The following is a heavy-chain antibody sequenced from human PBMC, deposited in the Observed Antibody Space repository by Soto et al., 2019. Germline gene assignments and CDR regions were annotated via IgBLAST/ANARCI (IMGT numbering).Heavy chain of an antibody. CDR1: GFTFSSYG. J-gene: IGHJ3*02. CDR3: AKGGRSGHDAFDI. Sequence: PGGSLRLSCSASGFTFSSYGMHWGRQAPGKGLEWVAVISYDGSNKYYADSVKGRFTISRDNSKNTLYLQMNSLRAEDTAVYYCAKGGRSGHDAFDIWGQGTMVTVSS. V-gene: IGHV3-30*18. CDR2: ISYDGSNK.